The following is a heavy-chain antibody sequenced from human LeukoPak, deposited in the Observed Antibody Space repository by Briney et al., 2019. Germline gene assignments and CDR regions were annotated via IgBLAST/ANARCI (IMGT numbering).Heavy chain of an antibody. J-gene: IGHJ6*02. Sequence: ASVKVSCKASGGTFSSYAISWVRQAPGQGLEWMGRIIPILGIANYAQKFQGRVTITADKSTSTAYMELSSLRSEDTAVYYCARAIAVAGTLYYGMDVWGQGTTVTVSS. CDR2: IIPILGIA. CDR3: ARAIAVAGTLYYGMDV. D-gene: IGHD6-19*01. V-gene: IGHV1-69*04. CDR1: GGTFSSYA.